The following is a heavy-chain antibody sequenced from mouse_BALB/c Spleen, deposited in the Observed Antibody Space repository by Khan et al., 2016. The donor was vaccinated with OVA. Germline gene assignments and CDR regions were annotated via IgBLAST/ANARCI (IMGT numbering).Heavy chain of an antibody. CDR3: ARPPYFAYVLDN. Sequence: QIQLVQSGPELKKPGETVKISCTASGHTFTKYGMNWVKQAPGKGLKWMGWINTYTGEPASADDFNGRFAFSLDTSASTAYLQINNLKNEDTATYYCARPPYFAYVLDNWGQGTSVTVSS. D-gene: IGHD1-1*01. V-gene: IGHV9-3-1*01. CDR1: GHTFTKYG. CDR2: INTYTGEP. J-gene: IGHJ4*01.